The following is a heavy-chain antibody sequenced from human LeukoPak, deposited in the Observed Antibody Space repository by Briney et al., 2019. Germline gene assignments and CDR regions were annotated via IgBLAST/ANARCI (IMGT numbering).Heavy chain of an antibody. CDR3: ARDPLGYCSSTSCYDWFDP. D-gene: IGHD2-2*03. CDR2: IYTSGST. J-gene: IGHJ5*02. V-gene: IGHV4-61*02. Sequence: SQTLSLTCTVSGGSISSGSYYWSWIRQPAGKGLEWIGRIYTSGSTNYNPSLKSRVTISVDTSKNQFSLKLSSVTAADTAVYYCARDPLGYCSSTSCYDWFDPWGQGTLVTVSS. CDR1: GGSISSGSYY.